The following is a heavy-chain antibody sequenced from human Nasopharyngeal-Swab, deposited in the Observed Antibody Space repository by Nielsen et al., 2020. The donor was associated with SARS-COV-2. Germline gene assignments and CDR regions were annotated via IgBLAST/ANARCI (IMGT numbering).Heavy chain of an antibody. CDR1: GFTFSSYA. CDR3: AKEGHSYGSDVIDY. CDR2: ISYDGSNK. J-gene: IGHJ4*02. Sequence: GESLKISCAASGFTFSSYAMHWVRQAPGKGLEWVTVISYDGSNKYYADSVKGRFTISRDNSKNTLYLQINSLRADDTAVYYCAKEGHSYGSDVIDYWGQGTLVTVSS. D-gene: IGHD5-18*01. V-gene: IGHV3-30*04.